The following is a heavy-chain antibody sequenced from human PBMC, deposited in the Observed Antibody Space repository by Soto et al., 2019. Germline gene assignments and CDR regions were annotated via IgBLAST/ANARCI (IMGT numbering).Heavy chain of an antibody. J-gene: IGHJ4*02. CDR3: AKDRTASYSSSPHYLDS. CDR2: LSWNSDSI. D-gene: IGHD3-22*01. V-gene: IGHV3-9*01. Sequence: EVQLVESRGGLVQPGRSLRLSCAASGFTFDDYAMHWVRQAPGKGLEWVSGLSWNSDSIGYADSVKGRFTISRDIAKNDQHQHMNGLRAKDKALYYCAKDRTASYSSSPHYLDSWGQGTLVTVSS. CDR1: GFTFDDYA.